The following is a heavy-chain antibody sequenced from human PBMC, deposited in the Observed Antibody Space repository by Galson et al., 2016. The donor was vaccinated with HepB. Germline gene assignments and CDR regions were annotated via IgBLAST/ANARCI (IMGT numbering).Heavy chain of an antibody. D-gene: IGHD6-19*01. CDR2: ILYDGSNE. Sequence: SLRLSCAASGFTFSSYGMHWVRQAPGKGLEWVAVILYDGSNEYYADSVKGRFIISRDNSKNTLYLQMNSLRAEDTAVYYCAKDRQGAVAATPPDYWGQGTLVTVSS. CDR3: AKDRQGAVAATPPDY. V-gene: IGHV3-30*18. J-gene: IGHJ4*02. CDR1: GFTFSSYG.